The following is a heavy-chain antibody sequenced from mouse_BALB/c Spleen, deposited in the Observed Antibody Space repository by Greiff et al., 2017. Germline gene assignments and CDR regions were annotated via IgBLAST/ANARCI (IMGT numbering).Heavy chain of an antibody. CDR1: GFSLSRYS. D-gene: IGHD2-2*01. CDR2: IWGGGST. V-gene: IGHV2-6-4*01. J-gene: IGHJ4*01. Sequence: VQGVESGPGLVAPSQSLSITCTVSGFSLSRYSVHWVRQPPGKGLEWLGMIWGGGSTDYNSALKSRLSISKDNSKSQVFLKMNSLQTDDTAMYYWARSYGYDEGYAMDYWGQGTSVTVSS. CDR3: ARSYGYDEGYAMDY.